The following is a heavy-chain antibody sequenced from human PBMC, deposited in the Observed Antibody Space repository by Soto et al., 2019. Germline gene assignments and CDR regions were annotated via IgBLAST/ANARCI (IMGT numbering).Heavy chain of an antibody. CDR3: ARGPRLAVAGTLLGY. D-gene: IGHD6-19*01. V-gene: IGHV4-59*01. CDR2: IYYSGST. Sequence: SETLSLTCTVSGGSISSYYWSWIRQPPGKGLEWIGYIYYSGSTNYNPSLKSRVTISVDTSKNQFSLKLSSVTAADTAVYYCARGPRLAVAGTLLGYWGQGTLVTVSS. CDR1: GGSISSYY. J-gene: IGHJ4*02.